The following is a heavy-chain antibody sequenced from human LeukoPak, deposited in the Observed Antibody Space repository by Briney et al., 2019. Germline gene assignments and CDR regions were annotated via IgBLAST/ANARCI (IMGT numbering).Heavy chain of an antibody. CDR2: IKQDGSEK. CDR1: GFTFSSYW. CDR3: AREERYYDFWSGQNYYYYMDV. D-gene: IGHD3-3*01. V-gene: IGHV3-7*01. Sequence: GGSLRLSCAASGFTFSSYWMSWVRQAPGKGLEWVANIKQDGSEKYYVDSVKGRFTISRDNAKNSLYLQMNSLRAEDTAVYYCAREERYYDFWSGQNYYYYMDVWGKGTTVTVSS. J-gene: IGHJ6*03.